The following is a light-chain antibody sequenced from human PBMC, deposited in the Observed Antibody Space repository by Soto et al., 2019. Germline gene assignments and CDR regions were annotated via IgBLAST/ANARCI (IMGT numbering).Light chain of an antibody. Sequence: QPVLTQSSSASASLGSSVKLTCTLSRGHSSYIIAWHQQQPGKAPRYLMKLEGSGSYNKGSGVPDRFSGSSSGADRYLTISNLQFEDEADYYCETWDRNTHTVFGGGTKLTVL. V-gene: IGLV4-60*02. CDR2: LEGSGSY. J-gene: IGLJ3*02. CDR1: RGHSSYI. CDR3: ETWDRNTHTV.